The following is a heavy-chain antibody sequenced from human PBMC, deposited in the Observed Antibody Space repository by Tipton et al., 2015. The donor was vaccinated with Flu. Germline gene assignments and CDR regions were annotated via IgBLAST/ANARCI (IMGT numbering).Heavy chain of an antibody. CDR1: GFTFSSYE. Sequence: VQLVQSGGGLVQPGGSLRLSCAVSGFTFSSYEMNWVRQAPGKGLEWVSYISSSGSTIYYADSVKGRFTISRDNAKTTLYLQMNNLRVEDTAMYYCTRRLVEDWGQGTQVTVSS. CDR2: ISSSGSTI. J-gene: IGHJ4*02. CDR3: TRRLVED. V-gene: IGHV3-48*03.